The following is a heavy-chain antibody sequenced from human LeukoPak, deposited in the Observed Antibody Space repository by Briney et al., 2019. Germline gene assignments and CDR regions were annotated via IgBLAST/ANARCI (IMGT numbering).Heavy chain of an antibody. D-gene: IGHD5/OR15-5a*01. Sequence: GRSLRLSCAASGFTFSSYGMHWVRQAPGKGLEWVAVISYDGSNKYYADSAKGRFTISRDNSKNTLYLQMNSLRAEDTAVYYCAKVSWESTNQDFDCWGQGTLVTVSS. CDR2: ISYDGSNK. J-gene: IGHJ4*02. V-gene: IGHV3-30*18. CDR1: GFTFSSYG. CDR3: AKVSWESTNQDFDC.